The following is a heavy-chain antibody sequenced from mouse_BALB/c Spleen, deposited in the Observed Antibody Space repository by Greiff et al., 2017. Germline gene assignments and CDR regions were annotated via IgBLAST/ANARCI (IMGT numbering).Heavy chain of an antibody. J-gene: IGHJ3*01. D-gene: IGHD2-4*01. Sequence: VQLKESAAELARPGASVKMSCKASGYTFTSYTMHWVKQRPGQGLEWIGYINPSSGYTEYNQKFKDKTTLTADKSSSTAYMQLSSLTSEDSAVYYCARRGLRDAWFAYWGQGTLVTVSA. V-gene: IGHV1-4*02. CDR3: ARRGLRDAWFAY. CDR1: GYTFTSYT. CDR2: INPSSGYT.